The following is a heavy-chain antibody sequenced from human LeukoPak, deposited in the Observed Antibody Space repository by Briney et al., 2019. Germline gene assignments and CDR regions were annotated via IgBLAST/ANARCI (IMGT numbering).Heavy chain of an antibody. J-gene: IGHJ4*02. CDR2: INHSGST. D-gene: IGHD5-18*01. Sequence: TSETLSLTCAVYGGSFSGYYWSWIRQPPGKGLEWIGEINHSGSTNYNPSLKSRVTISVDTSKNQFSLKLSSVTAADTAVYYCARLGYGYGRWGQGTLVTVSS. V-gene: IGHV4-34*01. CDR1: GGSFSGYY. CDR3: ARLGYGYGR.